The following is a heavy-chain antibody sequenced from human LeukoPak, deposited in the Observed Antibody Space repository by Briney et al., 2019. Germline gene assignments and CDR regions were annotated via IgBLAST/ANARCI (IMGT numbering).Heavy chain of an antibody. Sequence: ASVKVSCKASGYTFTSYDINWLRQATAQGHERMGWMNPNSGNTGYAQKFQGRVTMTRNTSISTAYMELSSLRSEDTAVYYCARGHRYCSGGSCLYYYHYYGMDVWGQGTTVTVSS. CDR3: ARGHRYCSGGSCLYYYHYYGMDV. CDR2: MNPNSGNT. D-gene: IGHD2-15*01. CDR1: GYTFTSYD. V-gene: IGHV1-8*01. J-gene: IGHJ6*02.